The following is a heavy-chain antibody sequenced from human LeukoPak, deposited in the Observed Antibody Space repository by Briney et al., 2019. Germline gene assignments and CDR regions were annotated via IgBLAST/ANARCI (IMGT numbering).Heavy chain of an antibody. CDR1: GFTFCSYA. J-gene: IGHJ4*02. D-gene: IGHD3-22*01. CDR2: ISGSGGST. CDR3: AKAYSYDSSGYYPYFDS. V-gene: IGHV3-23*01. Sequence: GGSLRLSCVASGFTFCSYAMSWVRQALGKGLEWVSAISGSGGSTYYADSVKGRFTISRDNSKNTLYLQMNSLRAEDTAVYYCAKAYSYDSSGYYPYFDSWARETLSPSPQ.